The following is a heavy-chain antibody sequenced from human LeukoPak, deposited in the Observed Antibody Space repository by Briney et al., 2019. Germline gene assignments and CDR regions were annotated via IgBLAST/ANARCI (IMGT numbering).Heavy chain of an antibody. V-gene: IGHV3-30-3*01. CDR3: FFPGVTGKVY. J-gene: IGHJ4*02. CDR2: ISSDGSNK. Sequence: GGSLRLSCAASGFSVTSNHMNWVRQAPGKGLEWVAVISSDGSNKYYADSVKGRFTISRDNSKNTLYLQMNSLRAEDTAVYYCFFPGVTGKVYWGQGSLVTISS. D-gene: IGHD1-20*01. CDR1: GFSVTSNH.